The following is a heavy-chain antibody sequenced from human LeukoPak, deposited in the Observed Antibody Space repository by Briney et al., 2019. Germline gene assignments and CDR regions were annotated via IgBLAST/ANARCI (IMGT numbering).Heavy chain of an antibody. J-gene: IGHJ4*02. CDR3: TRPGVSSSPDY. CDR1: GFTFSNAW. Sequence: GALRLSCAASGFTFSNAWMSWVRQAPGKGLEWVGRIKSKTDGGTTDYAAPVKGRFTISRDDSKNTLYLQMNSLKTEDTAVYYCTRPGVSSSPDYWGQGTLVTVSS. D-gene: IGHD6-6*01. CDR2: IKSKTDGGTT. V-gene: IGHV3-15*01.